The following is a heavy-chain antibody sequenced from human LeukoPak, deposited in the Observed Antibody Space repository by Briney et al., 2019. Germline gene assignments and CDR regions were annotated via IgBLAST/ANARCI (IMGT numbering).Heavy chain of an antibody. CDR2: IIPIFGTP. Sequence: ASVKVSCKASGGTFSRYAISWVRQAPGQGLEWMGGIIPIFGTPSYAQKFQGRVTITTDESTSTAYVELSSLRSEDTAVYYCARATTVVTPLNWFDPWGQGTLVTVSS. D-gene: IGHD4-23*01. J-gene: IGHJ5*02. V-gene: IGHV1-69*05. CDR1: GGTFSRYA. CDR3: ARATTVVTPLNWFDP.